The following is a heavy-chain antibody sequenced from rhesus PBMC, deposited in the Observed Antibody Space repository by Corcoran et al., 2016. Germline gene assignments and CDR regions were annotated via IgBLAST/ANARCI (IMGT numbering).Heavy chain of an antibody. Sequence: QAQLVQSGAAVKKPGASVKLSCKASGYTFTSYSISWVRQAPGQGLEGRGWINPSNGKIGYAQKFQGRVTMTRDTSTSTAYMELSSLRSEDTAVYYCARGGSGWFDYWGQGVLVTVSS. V-gene: IGHV1-200*01. D-gene: IGHD6-31*01. CDR3: ARGGSGWFDY. J-gene: IGHJ4*01. CDR1: GYTFTSYS. CDR2: INPSNGKI.